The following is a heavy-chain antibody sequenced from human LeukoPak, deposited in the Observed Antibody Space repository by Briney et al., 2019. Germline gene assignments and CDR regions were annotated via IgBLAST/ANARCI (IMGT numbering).Heavy chain of an antibody. Sequence: ASVKVSCKASGDSIRSYGITWVRQAPRQGLEWMGWISDYDGNTNYAQNVQGRVTMTTDTSTSTAYMELRSLRSDDTAVYYCARSRVRGSPHPNAFDIWGQGTKVTVSS. D-gene: IGHD3-10*01. V-gene: IGHV1-18*01. CDR2: ISDYDGNT. CDR1: GDSIRSYG. CDR3: ARSRVRGSPHPNAFDI. J-gene: IGHJ3*02.